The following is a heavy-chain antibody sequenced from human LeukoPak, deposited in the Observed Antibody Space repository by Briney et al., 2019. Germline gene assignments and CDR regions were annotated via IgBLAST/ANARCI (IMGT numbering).Heavy chain of an antibody. J-gene: IGHJ5*02. Sequence: ASVKVSCKASGYTFTSYGITWVRQAPGQGLEWMGWISGYYGNTNSAQKFQGRLTMTTDTSTNTAYMELRSLGSDDTAVYYCARFRFTISGTGLGGCDPWGQGTLVTVSS. CDR3: ARFRFTISGTGLGGCDP. D-gene: IGHD3-16*01. CDR2: ISGYYGNT. V-gene: IGHV1-18*01. CDR1: GYTFTSYG.